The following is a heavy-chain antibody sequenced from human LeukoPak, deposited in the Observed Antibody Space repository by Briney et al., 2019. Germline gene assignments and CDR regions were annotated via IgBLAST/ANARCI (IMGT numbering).Heavy chain of an antibody. CDR1: GGSISSYY. CDR3: AREYCSGGSCFFDY. CDR2: IYYSGST. Sequence: SETLSLTCTVSGGSISSYYWSWIRQPPGKGLEWIGYIYYSGSTNYNPSLKSRVTISVDTSKNQFSLKLSSVTAADTAAYYCAREYCSGGSCFFDYWGQGTLVTVSS. J-gene: IGHJ4*02. V-gene: IGHV4-59*01. D-gene: IGHD2-15*01.